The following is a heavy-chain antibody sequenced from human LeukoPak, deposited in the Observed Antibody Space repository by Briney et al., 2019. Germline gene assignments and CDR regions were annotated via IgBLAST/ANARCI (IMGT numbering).Heavy chain of an antibody. D-gene: IGHD3-22*01. CDR3: VKVISNGYYLPADY. V-gene: IGHV3-23*01. Sequence: GGSLRLSCAASGFTFSSYAMSWVRQAPGKGLEWVSAISGSGGSTYYADSVKGRFTISRDNSKNTLYLQMNSLRAEDTAVYYCVKVISNGYYLPADYWGQGTLATVSS. CDR2: ISGSGGST. J-gene: IGHJ4*02. CDR1: GFTFSSYA.